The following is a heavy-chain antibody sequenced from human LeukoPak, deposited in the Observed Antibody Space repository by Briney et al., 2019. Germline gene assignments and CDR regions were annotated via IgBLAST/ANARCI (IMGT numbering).Heavy chain of an antibody. J-gene: IGHJ4*02. CDR2: ISSSGSTI. V-gene: IGHV3-48*03. CDR3: AREWEQWFGIDY. Sequence: GGSLRLSCAASGFTSSSYEMNWVRQAPGKGLEWVSYISSSGSTIYYADSVKGRFTISRDNAKNSLYLQMNSLRAEDTAVYYCAREWEQWFGIDYWGQGTLVTVSS. D-gene: IGHD3-10*01. CDR1: GFTSSSYE.